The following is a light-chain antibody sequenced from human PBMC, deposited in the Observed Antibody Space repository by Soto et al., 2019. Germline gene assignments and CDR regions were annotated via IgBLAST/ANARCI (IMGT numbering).Light chain of an antibody. J-gene: IGLJ2*01. CDR2: EVT. CDR1: SSDVGANNY. CDR3: STFGGTKV. V-gene: IGLV2-8*01. Sequence: QSVPTQPPSASGSPGQSVTISCTGSSSDVGANNYVSWYQQHPGKAPKLIIYEVTKRPSGVPDRFSGSKSGNTASLTVSGLQAEDEADYYCSTFGGTKVFGGGTKLTV.